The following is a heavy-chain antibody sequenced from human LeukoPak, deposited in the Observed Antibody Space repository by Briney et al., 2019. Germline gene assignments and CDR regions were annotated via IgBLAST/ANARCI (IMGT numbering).Heavy chain of an antibody. CDR2: MNPNSGNT. J-gene: IGHJ4*02. D-gene: IGHD7-27*01. CDR1: GYTFTNYD. V-gene: IGHV1-8*01. Sequence: GASVKVSCKASGYTFTNYDIHWVRPATGQGLEWMGWMNPNSGNTGYAQKFQGRVTMTRDTSISTAYMELSSLTSDDTAVYYCSRVHPGDYWGQGTLVTVSS. CDR3: SRVHPGDY.